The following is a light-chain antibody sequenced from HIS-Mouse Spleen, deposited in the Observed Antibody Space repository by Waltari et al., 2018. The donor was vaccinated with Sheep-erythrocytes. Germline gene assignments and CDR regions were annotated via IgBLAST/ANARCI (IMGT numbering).Light chain of an antibody. Sequence: QSALTQPASVSGSPGQSIPIPCTGTSSEVGSYNLVSWYQQPPGKAPKLMFYEGSKRPSGVSNRFSGSKSGNTASLTISGLQAEDEADYYCCSYAGSSTWVFGGGTKLTVL. CDR3: CSYAGSSTWV. J-gene: IGLJ3*02. CDR1: SSEVGSYNL. CDR2: EGS. V-gene: IGLV2-23*01.